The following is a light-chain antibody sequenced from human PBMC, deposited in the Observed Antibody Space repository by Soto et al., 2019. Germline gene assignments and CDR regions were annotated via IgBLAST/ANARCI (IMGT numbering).Light chain of an antibody. V-gene: IGKV1-27*01. CDR3: QKYKSAPQ. J-gene: IGKJ1*01. CDR1: QGISNY. CDR2: AAS. Sequence: DIQMTQSPSSLSASVGDRVTITCRASQGISNYLAWYQQKPGKVPKLLIYAASTLQSGVPSRFSGSGSGTDFTLAISSVQSEDVATYYWQKYKSAPQFGQGTKVEIK.